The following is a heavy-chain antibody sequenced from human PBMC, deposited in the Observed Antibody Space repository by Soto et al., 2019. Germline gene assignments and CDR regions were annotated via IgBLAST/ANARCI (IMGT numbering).Heavy chain of an antibody. J-gene: IGHJ4*02. CDR3: ARDARIAVAGTGYFDY. Sequence: EVQLVESGGGLVQPGGSRRLSCAASGFTFSSYAMHWVRQAPGKGLEYVSAISSNGGSTYYANSVKGRFTISRDNSKNTLYIQMGSLRAEDMAVDYGARDARIAVAGTGYFDYWGQGTLVTVSS. V-gene: IGHV3-64*01. D-gene: IGHD6-19*01. CDR1: GFTFSSYA. CDR2: ISSNGGST.